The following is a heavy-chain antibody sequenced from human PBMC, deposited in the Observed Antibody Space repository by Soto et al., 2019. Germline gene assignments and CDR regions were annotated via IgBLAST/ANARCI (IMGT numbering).Heavy chain of an antibody. Sequence: QVQLQEPGPGLVKPPGTLSLTSAASVGSVNTDSWWSWFRQPQGKGLEWIGEVHHSGTTNYIQSLTSRLTMSVDKSGNQVSLELTSVAAADTAVYYCARGVSYRWVYWGQGTLVTVSS. J-gene: IGHJ4*02. CDR1: VGSVNTDSW. CDR2: VHHSGTT. D-gene: IGHD3-16*02. V-gene: IGHV4-4*03. CDR3: ARGVSYRWVY.